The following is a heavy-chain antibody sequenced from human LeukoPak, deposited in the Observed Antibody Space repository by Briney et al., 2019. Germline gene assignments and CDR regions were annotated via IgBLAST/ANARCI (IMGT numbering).Heavy chain of an antibody. CDR1: GFTFSNYA. J-gene: IGHJ6*02. CDR3: VRGYSFGPYGMDV. CDR2: ISNGGRA. V-gene: IGHV3-23*01. Sequence: GGSLRLSCAASGFTFSNYAMSWVHQAPGKGLEWVSSISNGGRAYYADSVKGRFTISRDNSKNTLYLQMSSLRAEDTAVYFCVRGYSFGPYGMDVWGQGTTVTVSS. D-gene: IGHD2-15*01.